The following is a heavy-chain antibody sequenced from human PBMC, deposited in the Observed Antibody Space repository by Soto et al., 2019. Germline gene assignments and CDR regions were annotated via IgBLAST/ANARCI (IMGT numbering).Heavy chain of an antibody. CDR1: GYSFTSYW. V-gene: IGHV5-51*01. D-gene: IGHD2-15*01. CDR3: ARRKGCSGGSCYGIDY. J-gene: IGHJ4*02. CDR2: IYPGDSDT. Sequence: GESLKISCKGSGYSFTSYWIGWVRQMPGKGLEWMGIIYPGDSDTRYSPSFQGQVTISADKSISTAYLQWSSLKASDTAMYYCARRKGCSGGSCYGIDYWGQGTLVTVSS.